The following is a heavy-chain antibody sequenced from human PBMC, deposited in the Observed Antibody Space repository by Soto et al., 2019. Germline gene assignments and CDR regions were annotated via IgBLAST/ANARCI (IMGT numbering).Heavy chain of an antibody. Sequence: QVQLVQSGAEVKKPGSSVKVSCKASGGTFSSYAISWVRQAPGHGLAWMGGIIPIFGTANYAQKFQGRVTITADESTSTAYMELSSLSSEDTAVYYCSGDGGEGYSDGAVVWGQGTTVTVSS. CDR1: GGTFSSYA. CDR3: SGDGGEGYSDGAVV. D-gene: IGHD5-18*01. J-gene: IGHJ6*02. CDR2: IIPIFGTA. V-gene: IGHV1-69*01.